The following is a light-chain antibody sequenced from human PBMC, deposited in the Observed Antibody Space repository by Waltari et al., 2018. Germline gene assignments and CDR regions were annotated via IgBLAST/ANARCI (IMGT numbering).Light chain of an antibody. CDR2: WAS. CDR1: QSVLYSSNNKNY. CDR3: QQYYSSPYN. V-gene: IGKV4-1*01. J-gene: IGKJ2*01. Sequence: DIVMTQSPDSLAVSLGERATINCKSSQSVLYSSNNKNYLAWYQQKAGQPPKLRIYWASTRESGVPDRFSGSGSGRDFTLTIRSLQAEDVAVYYCQQYYSSPYNFGQGTKLEIK.